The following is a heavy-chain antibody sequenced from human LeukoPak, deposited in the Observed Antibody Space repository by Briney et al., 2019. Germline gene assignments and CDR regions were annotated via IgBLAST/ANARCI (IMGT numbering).Heavy chain of an antibody. V-gene: IGHV4-34*01. CDR1: GGSISSYY. D-gene: IGHD6-19*01. CDR3: ARSWQWLQIDY. J-gene: IGHJ4*02. Sequence: SETLSLTCTVSGGSISSYYWSRIRQPPGKGLEWIGEINHSGSTNYNPSLKSRVTISVDTSKNQFSLKLSSVTAADTAVYYCARSWQWLQIDYWGQGTLVTVSS. CDR2: INHSGST.